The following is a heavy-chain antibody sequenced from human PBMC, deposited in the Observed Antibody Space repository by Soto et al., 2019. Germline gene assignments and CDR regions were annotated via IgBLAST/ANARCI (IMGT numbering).Heavy chain of an antibody. CDR2: ISGPGNSV. Sequence: QLRLVESGGGLVRPGGSLRLSCAASGFTFSDFYMSWIRQTPGKGLEWVSYISGPGNSVDYGDSVKGRFTISRDNAKNSLFLQMSGLTPDDSGIYYCARGTPDYVVWGQGTQVSVSS. V-gene: IGHV3-11*01. J-gene: IGHJ1*01. D-gene: IGHD4-17*01. CDR1: GFTFSDFY. CDR3: ARGTPDYVV.